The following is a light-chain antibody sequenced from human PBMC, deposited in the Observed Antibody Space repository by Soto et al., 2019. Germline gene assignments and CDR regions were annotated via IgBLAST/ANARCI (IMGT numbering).Light chain of an antibody. J-gene: IGLJ1*01. CDR2: EVT. CDR3: SSYANTNTYV. CDR1: SSDVGGYNY. Sequence: LTQPASVSGSPGQSITISCTGTSSDVGGYNYVSWFQQHPDKAPKLVIYEVTHRPSGFSDRFSGSKSGNTAFLTISGLQTEDEADYYCSSYANTNTYVFGTGTKVTVL. V-gene: IGLV2-14*01.